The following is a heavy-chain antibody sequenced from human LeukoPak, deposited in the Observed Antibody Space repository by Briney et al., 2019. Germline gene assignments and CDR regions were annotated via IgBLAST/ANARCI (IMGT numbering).Heavy chain of an antibody. V-gene: IGHV4-59*08. CDR3: ARQHGDYRPPYYYYMDV. D-gene: IGHD4-17*01. CDR2: IYYSGST. Sequence: SETLSLTCTVSGGSISSYYWGWIRQPPGKGLEWIGYIYYSGSTNYNPSLKSRVTISLDTSKNQFSLKLSSVTAADTAVYYCARQHGDYRPPYYYYMDVWGKGTTVTVSS. CDR1: GGSISSYY. J-gene: IGHJ6*03.